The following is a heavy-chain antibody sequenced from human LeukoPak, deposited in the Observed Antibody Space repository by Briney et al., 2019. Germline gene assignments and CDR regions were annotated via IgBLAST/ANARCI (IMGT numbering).Heavy chain of an antibody. V-gene: IGHV4-59*01. CDR1: GGSIRGYY. CDR2: IYSSGST. CDR3: ARGVVAAPQTFDY. Sequence: SETLSLTCNVSGGSIRGYYWSWIRQPPGKGLEWIGYIYSSGSTNYNPSLKSRVTMSVDTSKNQFSLKVSSVTAADTAVYYCARGVVAAPQTFDYWGQGTLVAVSS. J-gene: IGHJ4*02. D-gene: IGHD2-15*01.